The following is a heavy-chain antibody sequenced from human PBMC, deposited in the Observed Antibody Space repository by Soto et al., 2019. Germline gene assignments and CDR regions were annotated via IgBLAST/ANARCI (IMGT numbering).Heavy chain of an antibody. CDR1: GYTFTGYY. J-gene: IGHJ3*02. V-gene: IGHV1-2*04. CDR2: INPNSGGT. Sequence: QVQLVQSGAEVKKPGASVKVSCKASGYTFTGYYMHWVRQAPGPGLEWMGWINPNSGGTNYAQKFQGWVTMTRDTSLSTAYVELSRLRSDDTALYYCARRKTTVTGGSDAFDIWGQGTMVTVSP. CDR3: ARRKTTVTGGSDAFDI. D-gene: IGHD4-17*01.